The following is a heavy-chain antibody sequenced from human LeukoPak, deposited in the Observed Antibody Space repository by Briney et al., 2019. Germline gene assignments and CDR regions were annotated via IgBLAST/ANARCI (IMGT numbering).Heavy chain of an antibody. Sequence: SETLSLTCTVSGDSITNYYWTWIRQPPGKRLEWIGHIYNSGNPSYNPSFKGRVTISVDSSTRQFSLKMTSTTAADTTMYYCVITPLGGFSYGSGTVDYWGQGTLVTVSS. CDR3: VITPLGGFSYGSGTVDY. CDR2: IYNSGNP. D-gene: IGHD3-10*01. J-gene: IGHJ4*02. V-gene: IGHV4-59*01. CDR1: GDSITNYY.